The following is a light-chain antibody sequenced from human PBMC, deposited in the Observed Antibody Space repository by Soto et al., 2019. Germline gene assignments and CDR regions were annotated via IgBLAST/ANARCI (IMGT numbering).Light chain of an antibody. Sequence: EIVLTQSPGTLSLSPGERATLSCRASQSVSSNYLAWYQQKPGQAPRLLIYGASSRATGIPDRFSGSGSGTDFTLTVSRLESEDFAVYYCQQYGSSPRAFGRGTKLEIK. CDR1: QSVSSNY. CDR2: GAS. J-gene: IGKJ2*01. CDR3: QQYGSSPRA. V-gene: IGKV3-20*01.